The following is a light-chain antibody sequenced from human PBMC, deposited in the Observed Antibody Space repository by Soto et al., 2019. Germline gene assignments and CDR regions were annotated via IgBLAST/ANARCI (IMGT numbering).Light chain of an antibody. CDR1: QSISSW. CDR2: DAS. Sequence: DIQMTQSPSTLSASVGDRVTITCRASQSISSWLAWCQQKPGKAPKLLIYDASSLESGVPSRFSGSGSGTEFTLTISSLHPDDFATYYCQQYNSYWTFGQGTKVEIK. J-gene: IGKJ1*01. CDR3: QQYNSYWT. V-gene: IGKV1-5*01.